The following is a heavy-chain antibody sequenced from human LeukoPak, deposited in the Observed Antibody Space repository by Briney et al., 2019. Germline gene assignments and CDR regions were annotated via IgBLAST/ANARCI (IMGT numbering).Heavy chain of an antibody. CDR3: ARLRDGYNAFDY. CDR1: GYTFTGYY. CDR2: INPNSGGT. D-gene: IGHD5-24*01. V-gene: IGHV1-2*02. J-gene: IGHJ4*02. Sequence: ASVKVSCKASGYTFTGYYMHWVRQAPGQGLEWMGWINPNSGGTNYAQKFQGRVTMTRDTSIRTAYMELSRLRSDDTAVYYCARLRDGYNAFDYWGQGTLVTVSS.